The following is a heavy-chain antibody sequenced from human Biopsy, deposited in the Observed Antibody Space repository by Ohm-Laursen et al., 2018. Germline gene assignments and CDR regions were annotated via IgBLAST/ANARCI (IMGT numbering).Heavy chain of an antibody. CDR3: GNEVYGRDY. J-gene: IGHJ4*02. V-gene: IGHV4-34*01. CDR2: INQSGST. D-gene: IGHD4-17*01. Sequence: SQTLSLTCVVSGRSFSDYRWTWIRQPPGKGLEWIGQINQSGSTNYNPSLKSRVTISAEASKYEFSLRLTSVTAADTAVYFCGNEVYGRDYWGLGARVTVSS. CDR1: GRSFSDYR.